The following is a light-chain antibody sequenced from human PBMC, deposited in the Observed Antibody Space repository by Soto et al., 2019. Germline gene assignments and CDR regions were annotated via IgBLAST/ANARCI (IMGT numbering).Light chain of an antibody. V-gene: IGKV3-20*01. CDR1: RSVPSTY. CDR2: GAS. Sequence: ESVFTQSPRTVSFSTGERATLSCRAIRSVPSTYVAWYQQKPGPARRLLIYGASTRAPGIPDRFSGSGSGTDFTLTISRLEPEDFAVYFCQQYGYSPPFTFGPGTKVDI. J-gene: IGKJ3*01. CDR3: QQYGYSPPFT.